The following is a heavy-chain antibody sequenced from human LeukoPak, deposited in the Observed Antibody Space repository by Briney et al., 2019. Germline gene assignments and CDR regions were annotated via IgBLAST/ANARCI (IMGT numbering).Heavy chain of an antibody. CDR2: ISYDGSNK. V-gene: IGHV3-30*01. CDR3: ARGAEFDY. J-gene: IGHJ4*02. CDR1: GFTFSSYA. Sequence: GGSLRLSCAASGFTFSSYAMHWVRQAPGKGLEWVAVISYDGSNKYYADSVKGRFTISRDNSKSTLYLQMNSLRAEDTAVYYCARGAEFDYWGQGTLVTVSS. D-gene: IGHD1-14*01.